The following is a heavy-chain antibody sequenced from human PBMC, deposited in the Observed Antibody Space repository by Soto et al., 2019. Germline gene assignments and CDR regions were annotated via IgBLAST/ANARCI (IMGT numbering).Heavy chain of an antibody. D-gene: IGHD2-8*02. CDR3: VKDRSDTWSFDY. CDR1: GFTFSSCA. CDR2: VSHDGSLY. J-gene: IGHJ4*02. Sequence: QVQLVESGGGVVQPGRSLRLSCAASGFTFSSCAMHWVRQVPGKGLEWLAVVSHDGSLYPYADSVKGRFSISRDNSRKTRYLQMNSLRPEDTAVYYCVKDRSDTWSFDYWGQGTLVTFSS. V-gene: IGHV3-30*18.